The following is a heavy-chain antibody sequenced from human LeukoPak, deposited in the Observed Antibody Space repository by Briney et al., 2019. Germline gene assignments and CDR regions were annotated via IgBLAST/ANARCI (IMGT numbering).Heavy chain of an antibody. V-gene: IGHV3-9*01. D-gene: IGHD3-10*01. Sequence: GGSLRLSCAASGFTFDDYAMHWVRQAPGKGLEWVSGISWNSGSIGYADSVKGRFTISRDNAKNSLYLQINSLRAEDTALYYCAKEVRRITMVRGVIITPDYYYGMDVWGQGTTVTVSS. J-gene: IGHJ6*02. CDR2: ISWNSGSI. CDR3: AKEVRRITMVRGVIITPDYYYGMDV. CDR1: GFTFDDYA.